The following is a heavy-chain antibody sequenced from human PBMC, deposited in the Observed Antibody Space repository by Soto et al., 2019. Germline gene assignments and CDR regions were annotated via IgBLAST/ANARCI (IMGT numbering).Heavy chain of an antibody. V-gene: IGHV3-23*01. J-gene: IGHJ6*02. Sequence: GGSLRLSCAASGFTFSRYAMSWVRQAPGKGLEWVSAISGSGGSTYYADSVKGRFTISRDNSKNTMYLQMNSLRAEDTAVYYCAKVQLEPNDYYYYYGMDVWGQGTTVTVSS. CDR3: AKVQLEPNDYYYYYGMDV. D-gene: IGHD1-1*01. CDR2: ISGSGGST. CDR1: GFTFSRYA.